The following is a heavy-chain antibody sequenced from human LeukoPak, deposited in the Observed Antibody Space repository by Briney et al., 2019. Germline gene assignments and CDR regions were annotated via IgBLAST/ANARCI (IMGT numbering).Heavy chain of an antibody. J-gene: IGHJ4*02. V-gene: IGHV4-38-2*02. CDR1: GGSISSYY. CDR2: IYHSGST. CDR3: ARGLRFLEWRY. D-gene: IGHD3-3*01. Sequence: PSETLSLTCTVSGGSISSYYWGWIRQPPGKGLEWIGSIYHSGSTYYNPSLKSRVTISVDTSKNQFSLKLSSVTAADTAVYYCARGLRFLEWRYWGQGTLVTVSS.